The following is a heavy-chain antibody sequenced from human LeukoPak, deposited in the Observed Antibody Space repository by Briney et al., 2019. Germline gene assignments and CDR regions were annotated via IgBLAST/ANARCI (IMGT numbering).Heavy chain of an antibody. V-gene: IGHV4-59*11. J-gene: IGHJ3*02. D-gene: IGHD2-15*01. CDR2: GST. Sequence: SETLSLTCTVSGVSISSHCWSWIRQPPRKGLEWIGGSTNHNPSLKSRVTISVDTSKNQFSLKLSSVTAADTAVYYCARGVDCSDFAFDIWGQGIMVTVSP. CDR1: GVSISSHC. CDR3: ARGVDCSDFAFDI.